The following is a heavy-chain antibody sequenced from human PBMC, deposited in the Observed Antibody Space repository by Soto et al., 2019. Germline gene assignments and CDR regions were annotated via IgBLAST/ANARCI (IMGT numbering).Heavy chain of an antibody. J-gene: IGHJ4*02. D-gene: IGHD5-12*01. Sequence: QVVLVQSGPEVKKPGASVKLSCKASGYSFNSYGVAWVRQAPGQGLEWMGWISGDNGNFMYAEKGEERVTMTTDTSTSTAYLELRSLRCDDTAVYFCASEVDLLPPPGGDYWGQGTLVTVSA. CDR1: GYSFNSYG. CDR3: ASEVDLLPPPGGDY. V-gene: IGHV1-18*04. CDR2: ISGDNGNF.